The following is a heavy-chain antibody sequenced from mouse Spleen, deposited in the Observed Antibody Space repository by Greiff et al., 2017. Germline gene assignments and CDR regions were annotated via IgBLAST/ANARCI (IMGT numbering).Heavy chain of an antibody. Sequence: QVQLKESGAELARPGASVKLSCKASGYTFTSYGISWVKQRTGQGLEWIGEIYPRSGNTYYNEKFKGKATLTADKSSSTAYMELRSLTSEDSAVYFCARLREDYYAMDYWGQGTSVTVSS. V-gene: IGHV1-81*01. CDR3: ARLREDYYAMDY. CDR1: GYTFTSYG. CDR2: IYPRSGNT. J-gene: IGHJ4*01.